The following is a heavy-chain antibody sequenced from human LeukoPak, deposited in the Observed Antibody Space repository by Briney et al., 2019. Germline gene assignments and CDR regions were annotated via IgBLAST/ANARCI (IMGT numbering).Heavy chain of an antibody. D-gene: IGHD3-22*01. CDR3: AKSLRWLLLPGGVWYFDY. Sequence: GGSLRLSCAASGFTFSSYAMSWVRQAPGKGLEWVSAISGSGGSTYYADSVKGRFTISRDNSKNTLYLQMNSLRAEDTAVYYCAKSLRWLLLPGGVWYFDYWGQGTLVTVSS. V-gene: IGHV3-23*01. CDR2: ISGSGGST. J-gene: IGHJ4*02. CDR1: GFTFSSYA.